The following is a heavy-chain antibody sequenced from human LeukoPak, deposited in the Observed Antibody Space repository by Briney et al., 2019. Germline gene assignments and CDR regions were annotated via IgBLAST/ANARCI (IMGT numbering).Heavy chain of an antibody. V-gene: IGHV1-18*01. D-gene: IGHD3-9*01. CDR3: ARVLRYFDWLPNYFDY. CDR1: GYTFTSYG. J-gene: IGHJ4*02. CDR2: ISAYNGNT. Sequence: ASVKVSCKASGYTFTSYGISWVRQSPGQGLEWMGWISAYNGNTNYAQKLQGRVTMTTDTSTSTAYMELRSLRSDDTAVYYCARVLRYFDWLPNYFDYWGQGTLVTVSS.